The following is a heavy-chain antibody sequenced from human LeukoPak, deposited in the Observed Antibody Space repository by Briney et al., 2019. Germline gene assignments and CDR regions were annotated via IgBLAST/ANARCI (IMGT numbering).Heavy chain of an antibody. J-gene: IGHJ5*02. CDR3: ARQISGWQINWSDR. CDR2: IYWNDDR. V-gene: IGHV2-5*01. D-gene: IGHD6-19*01. Sequence: SGPTLVKPTQTLTLTCTFSGFLLTTNGVGVGWIRQPPGKALEWLALIYWNDDRRYSPSLKSRLPITKDTSKNKVVLTITNMDPVDTGRYCCARQISGWQINWSDRWGQGTLLTVSS. CDR1: GFLLTTNGVG.